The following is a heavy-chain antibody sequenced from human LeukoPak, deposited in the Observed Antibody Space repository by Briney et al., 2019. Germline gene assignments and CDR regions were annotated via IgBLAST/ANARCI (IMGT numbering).Heavy chain of an antibody. CDR3: ARGTNWSPLDFDY. J-gene: IGHJ4*02. CDR2: ISSSNSFI. Sequence: PGGSLRLSCAASRFIFSSYHMYWVRQPPGKGLEWVSSISSSNSFIYYADSMKGRFTISRDNAKNSLYLQMNSLRAEDTAVYYCARGTNWSPLDFDYWGQGILVTVSS. CDR1: RFIFSSYH. V-gene: IGHV3-21*01. D-gene: IGHD1-20*01.